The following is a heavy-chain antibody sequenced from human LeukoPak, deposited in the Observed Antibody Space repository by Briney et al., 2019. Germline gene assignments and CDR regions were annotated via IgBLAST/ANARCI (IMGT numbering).Heavy chain of an antibody. CDR1: GFTFSSYE. Sequence: GGSLRLSCAASGFTFSSYEMNWVRQAPGKGLEWVSYISSSGSTIYYADSVKGRFTISRDNSKNTLYLQMNSLRAEDTAVYYCARDISSGYYDAFDIWGQGTMVTVSS. D-gene: IGHD3-22*01. CDR3: ARDISSGYYDAFDI. CDR2: ISSSGSTI. V-gene: IGHV3-48*03. J-gene: IGHJ3*02.